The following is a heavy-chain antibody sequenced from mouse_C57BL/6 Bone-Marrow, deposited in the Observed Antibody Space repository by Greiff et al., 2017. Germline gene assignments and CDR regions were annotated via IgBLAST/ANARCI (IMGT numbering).Heavy chain of an antibody. D-gene: IGHD2-2*01. Sequence: EVKLMESGPVLVKPGASVKMSCKASGYTFTDYYMNWVKQSHGKSLEWIGVINPYNGGPSYNQKFKGKATLTADKSSSTAYMQLSSLTSEDSAVYSCAILWLRRWHCDYWGQGTTLTVSS. CDR3: AILWLRRWHCDY. CDR1: GYTFTDYY. J-gene: IGHJ2*01. V-gene: IGHV1-19*01. CDR2: INPYNGGP.